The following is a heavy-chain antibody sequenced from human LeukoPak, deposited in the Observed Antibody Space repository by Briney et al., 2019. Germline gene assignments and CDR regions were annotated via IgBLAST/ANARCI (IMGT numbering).Heavy chain of an antibody. CDR2: IYYSRST. CDR1: GGSISSSSYY. CDR3: ARHLGLGCWSSSWYNWFDP. V-gene: IGHV4-39*01. D-gene: IGHD6-13*01. Sequence: SETLSLLCTVSGGSISSSSYYWGWIRGPPGKGLEWFGSIYYSRSTYYNPSLKSRVTISVDTSKNQFSQKLNPVTAADTAVYYCARHLGLGCWSSSWYNWFDPWGQGTLDTVSS. J-gene: IGHJ5*02.